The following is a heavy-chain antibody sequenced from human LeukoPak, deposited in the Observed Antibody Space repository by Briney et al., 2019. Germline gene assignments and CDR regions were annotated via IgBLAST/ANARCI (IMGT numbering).Heavy chain of an antibody. J-gene: IGHJ6*03. CDR2: VDHTGST. D-gene: IGHD1-1*01. CDR3: ARGRASSSTWYSTYYYYFYMDV. Sequence: SETLSLTCAVSDDSITTYYWTWIRQPPGKGLEWIGYVDHTGSTNFNPSLNGRVSISRDTSKNLFSLRLRSVTAADTAVYFCARGRASSSTWYSTYYYYFYMDVWGKGTTVTVSS. V-gene: IGHV4-59*01. CDR1: DDSITTYY.